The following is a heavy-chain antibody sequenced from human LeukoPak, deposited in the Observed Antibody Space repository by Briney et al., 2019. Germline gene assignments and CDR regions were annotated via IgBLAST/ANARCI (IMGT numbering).Heavy chain of an antibody. V-gene: IGHV3-9*01. CDR3: AKDLSVGATPYYFDS. J-gene: IGHJ4*02. CDR1: SFTVYDYA. Sequence: GGSLRLSCAASSFTVYDYAMHRLRQGPGKGLEWISGITGNTVTIGDADSVMGRFTISRDQGKNPLYLHMNCLRAWDTALRYCAKDLSVGATPYYFDSWGQGTLVTVSS. D-gene: IGHD1-26*01. CDR2: ITGNTVTI.